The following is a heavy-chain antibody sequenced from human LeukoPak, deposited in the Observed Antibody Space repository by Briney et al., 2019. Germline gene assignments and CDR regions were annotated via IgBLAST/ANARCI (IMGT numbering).Heavy chain of an antibody. Sequence: GVSLRLSCAASGFTFSSYSMNWVRQAPGKGLEWVSSISSSSSYIYYADSVKGRFTISRDNAKNSLYLQMNSLRAEDTAVYYCARDPEGGSYYPDYWGQGTLVTVSS. CDR2: ISSSSSYI. D-gene: IGHD1-26*01. CDR3: ARDPEGGSYYPDY. CDR1: GFTFSSYS. V-gene: IGHV3-21*01. J-gene: IGHJ4*02.